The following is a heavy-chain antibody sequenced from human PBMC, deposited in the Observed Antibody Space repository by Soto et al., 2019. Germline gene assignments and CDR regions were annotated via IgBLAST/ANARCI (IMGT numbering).Heavy chain of an antibody. J-gene: IGHJ4*02. CDR2: ISGSGGST. V-gene: IGHV3-23*01. CDR1: GFTFSSYA. CDR3: AKVGGYCSGGSCYTNFDY. D-gene: IGHD2-15*01. Sequence: EVQLLESGGGLVQPGGSLRLSCAASGFTFSSYAMSWVRQAPGKGLEWVSAISGSGGSTHYADSVMGRFTISRDKSKNMLYLQMNSLRAEDTAVYYCAKVGGYCSGGSCYTNFDYWGQGTLVTVSS.